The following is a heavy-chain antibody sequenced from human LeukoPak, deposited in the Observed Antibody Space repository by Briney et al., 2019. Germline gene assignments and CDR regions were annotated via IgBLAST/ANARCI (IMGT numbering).Heavy chain of an antibody. V-gene: IGHV4-4*07. D-gene: IGHD3-10*01. CDR2: IYTSGRT. Sequence: SETLSLTCTVSGGSISSYYWSWLRPPAGQGLEWIGHIYTSGRTNYNPSLKSRVTMSVDTSKNQFPLKLSSVTAAKTAVYYCARDGITMVRGVIITYWFDPWGQGTLVTVSS. J-gene: IGHJ5*02. CDR3: ARDGITMVRGVIITYWFDP. CDR1: GGSISSYY.